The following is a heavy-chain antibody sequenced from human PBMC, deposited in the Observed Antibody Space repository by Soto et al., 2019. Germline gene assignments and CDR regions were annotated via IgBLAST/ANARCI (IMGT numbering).Heavy chain of an antibody. D-gene: IGHD3-10*01. CDR3: TRWKGSYSDY. CDR2: IRRKADGGTT. CDR1: GFTFGDYA. V-gene: IGHV3-49*03. Sequence: GGSLRLSCTASGFTFGDYAMSWFRQAPGKGLEWVSFIRRKADGGTTEYAASVKGRFTISRDDYKNIAYLQMNSLKIEDTSVYYCTRWKGSYSDYWGQGALVTVSS. J-gene: IGHJ4*02.